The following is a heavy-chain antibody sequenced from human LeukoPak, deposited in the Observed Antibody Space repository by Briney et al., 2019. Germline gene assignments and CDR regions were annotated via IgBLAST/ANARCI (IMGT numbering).Heavy chain of an antibody. V-gene: IGHV1-2*04. D-gene: IGHD6-13*01. J-gene: IGHJ4*02. CDR1: GYTFTGYY. CDR2: INPNSGGT. CDR3: ARVGSSSWYGRDYFDY. Sequence: APVKVSCKASGYTFTGYYMHWVRQAPGQGLEWMGWINPNSGGTNYAQKFQGWVTMTRDTSISTAYMELSRLRSDDTAVYYCARVGSSSWYGRDYFDYWGQGTLVTVSS.